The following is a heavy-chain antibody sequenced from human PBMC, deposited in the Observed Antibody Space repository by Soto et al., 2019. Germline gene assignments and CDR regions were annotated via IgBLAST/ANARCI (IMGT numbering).Heavy chain of an antibody. J-gene: IGHJ4*02. Sequence: PGGSLRLSCVASGFTFSSYALNWVRQAPGRGLEWVSAISGSGGTTYYADSVKGRFTISRDNSKNTLFLQMNSLRAEDAAIYYCAKSPKVISTSFHYWGQGSLVTVSS. D-gene: IGHD3-22*01. CDR1: GFTFSSYA. CDR2: ISGSGGTT. CDR3: AKSPKVISTSFHY. V-gene: IGHV3-23*01.